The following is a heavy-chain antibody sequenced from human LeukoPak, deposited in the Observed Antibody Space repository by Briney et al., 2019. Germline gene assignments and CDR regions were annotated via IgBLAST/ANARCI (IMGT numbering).Heavy chain of an antibody. CDR1: GYTFTNYY. J-gene: IGHJ1*01. D-gene: IGHD1-26*01. V-gene: IGHV1-46*01. CDR3: ARRESYTLFLQH. CDR2: INPSGGST. Sequence: ASVNVSCKASGYTFTNYYIHWVRQAPGQGLEWMGIINPSGGSTNFAQKFQGRVTMTTDTSTITVYMELSSLRSEDTAVYYCARRESYTLFLQHWGQGTLVTVSS.